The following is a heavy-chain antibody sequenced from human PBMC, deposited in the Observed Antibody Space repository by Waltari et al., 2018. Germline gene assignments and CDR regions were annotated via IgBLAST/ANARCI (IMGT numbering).Heavy chain of an antibody. CDR3: ARVPRGYWFFDL. CDR1: GFTFKPHH. D-gene: IGHD3-10*01. V-gene: IGHV3-23*01. J-gene: IGHJ2*01. CDR2: ITMGGDTT. Sequence: EVQLLESGGGLVKPGGSLGLSCVASGFTFKPHHLTGVRQAPGRGAEWVSSITMGGDTTTDADSVKGRFAISRDNSKGSLFLQMNSLRGDDTAIYYCARVPRGYWFFDLWGRGTPVTVSS.